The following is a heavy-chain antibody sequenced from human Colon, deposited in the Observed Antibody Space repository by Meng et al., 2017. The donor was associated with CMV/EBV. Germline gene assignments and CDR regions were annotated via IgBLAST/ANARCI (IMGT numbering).Heavy chain of an antibody. CDR3: ARAPYNWNDEGWFDP. D-gene: IGHD1-20*01. V-gene: IGHV1-2*02. J-gene: IGHJ5*02. CDR1: GSTFIGYY. CDR2: INPNSGGT. Sequence: QVGLVKSGAEGRKPGAALKVSCKASGSTFIGYYMHWVRQAPGQGLEWMGWINPNSGGTNYAQKFQGRVTMTRDTSISTAYMELSRLRSDDTAVYYCARAPYNWNDEGWFDPWGQGTLVTVSS.